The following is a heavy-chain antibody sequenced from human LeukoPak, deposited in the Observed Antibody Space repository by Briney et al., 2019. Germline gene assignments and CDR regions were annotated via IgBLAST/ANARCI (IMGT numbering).Heavy chain of an antibody. CDR3: AREVVVVVAAAGYYYYYGMDV. CDR2: ISSSGSTI. Sequence: GGSLRLSCAASGFTFSSYEMNWVRQAPGKGLEWVSYISSSGSTIHYADSVKGRFTISRDNAKNSLYLQMNSLRAEDTAVYYCAREVVVVVAAAGYYYYYGMDVWGQGTTVTVSS. CDR1: GFTFSSYE. D-gene: IGHD2-15*01. V-gene: IGHV3-48*03. J-gene: IGHJ6*02.